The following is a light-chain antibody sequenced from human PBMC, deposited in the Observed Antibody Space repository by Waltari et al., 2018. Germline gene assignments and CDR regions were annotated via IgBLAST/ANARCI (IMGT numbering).Light chain of an antibody. J-gene: IGLJ2*01. V-gene: IGLV3-19*01. CDR2: GPD. CDR3: HSRETFSTRL. Sequence: SSDLSQHPSLSVALGQTVRITCQGDSLRRYYASWYQQRPVQAPILVLYGPDNRPSGIPDRFAGSTSGNTASLTIAGAQAEDEADYYCHSRETFSTRLFGGGTRLTV. CDR1: SLRRYY.